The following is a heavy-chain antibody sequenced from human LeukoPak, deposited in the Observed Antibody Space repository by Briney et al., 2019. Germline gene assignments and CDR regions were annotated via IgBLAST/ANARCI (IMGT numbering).Heavy chain of an antibody. CDR2: ISYDGSNK. J-gene: IGHJ5*02. CDR3: ARGVGLTTVSTNNWFDP. CDR1: GFTFSSYA. D-gene: IGHD4-4*01. Sequence: QPGRSLRLSCAASGFTFSSYAMNWVRQAPGKGLEWVAIISYDGSNKYYADSVKGRFTISRDDSKNTLYLQMNSLRAEDTAVYYCARGVGLTTVSTNNWFDPWGQGTLVTVSS. V-gene: IGHV3-30-3*01.